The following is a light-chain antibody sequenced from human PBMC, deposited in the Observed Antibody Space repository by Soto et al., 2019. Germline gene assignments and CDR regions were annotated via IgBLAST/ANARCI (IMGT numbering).Light chain of an antibody. V-gene: IGKV4-1*01. CDR2: WSS. J-gene: IGKJ2*01. CDR3: QQYTSITLYT. Sequence: DIVMTKSPDSLAVSLGERATINCKSSQSVIYSSNNKNYLAWYQQKPGQPPKLLIYWSSTRESGVPDRFSGSGSGTDFTLTISSLQAEDVAVYYCQQYTSITLYTFGQGTKLEIK. CDR1: QSVIYSSNNKNY.